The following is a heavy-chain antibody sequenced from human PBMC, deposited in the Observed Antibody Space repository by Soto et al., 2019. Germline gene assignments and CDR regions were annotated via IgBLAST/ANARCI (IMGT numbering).Heavy chain of an antibody. J-gene: IGHJ5*02. Sequence: QVQLQQWGAGLLKPSETLSLTCAVYGGSFSGYYWSWIRQPPGKGLEWIGEINHSGSTNYNPSIKSRVTISVDTSKNQFSLKLSSVTAADTAVYYCARAIGGGKLNWFDPWGQGTLVTVSS. D-gene: IGHD1-1*01. CDR1: GGSFSGYY. CDR2: INHSGST. V-gene: IGHV4-34*01. CDR3: ARAIGGGKLNWFDP.